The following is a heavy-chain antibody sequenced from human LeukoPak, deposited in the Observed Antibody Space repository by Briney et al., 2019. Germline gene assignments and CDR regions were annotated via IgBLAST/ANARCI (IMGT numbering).Heavy chain of an antibody. CDR1: GFTFSSYE. Sequence: GGSLRLSCAASGFTFSSYEMNWVRQAPGKGLEWVSYISSSGSTIYYADSVKGRFTISRDNTKNSLYLQMNSLRAEDTALYYCAKDLDSSGYVVGNWGQGTLVTVSS. D-gene: IGHD3-22*01. CDR2: ISSSGSTI. V-gene: IGHV3-48*03. CDR3: AKDLDSSGYVVGN. J-gene: IGHJ4*02.